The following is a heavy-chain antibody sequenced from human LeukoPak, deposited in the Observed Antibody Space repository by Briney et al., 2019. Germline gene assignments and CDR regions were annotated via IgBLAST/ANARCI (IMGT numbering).Heavy chain of an antibody. D-gene: IGHD6-13*01. CDR2: IKSDGTST. Sequence: PGGSLRLSCAASGFTFSSYSMNWVRQAPGKGLVWVSRIKSDGTSTSYADSVKGRFTVSRDIAKNTLFLQMNSLRAEDTAVYYCAVRYSGSWYLFDYWGQGTLVTVSS. J-gene: IGHJ4*02. CDR3: AVRYSGSWYLFDY. CDR1: GFTFSSYS. V-gene: IGHV3-74*01.